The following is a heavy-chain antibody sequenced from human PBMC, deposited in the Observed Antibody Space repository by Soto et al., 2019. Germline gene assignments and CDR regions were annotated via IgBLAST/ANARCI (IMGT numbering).Heavy chain of an antibody. D-gene: IGHD3-9*01. CDR1: GGSISRYY. V-gene: IGHV4-59*08. CDR2: IYYRGST. CDR3: ARLLKGDILIGYWSYYYNYMDV. J-gene: IGHJ6*03. Sequence: LEALSLTRTVCGGSISRYYWSWIPQPPGKGLEWIGYIYYRGSTNYNPFLKSRVTISVDTSKNQFSLKLSSVTAADTAVYYCARLLKGDILIGYWSYYYNYMDVWGKGTPVTVS.